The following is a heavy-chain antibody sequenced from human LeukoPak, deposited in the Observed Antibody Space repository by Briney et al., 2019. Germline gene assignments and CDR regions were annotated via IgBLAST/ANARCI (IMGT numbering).Heavy chain of an antibody. CDR1: GYTLTELS. J-gene: IGHJ4*02. Sequence: GASVTVSCKVSGYTLTELSMHWVRQAPGKGLEWMGGFDPEDGETIYAQKFQGRVTMTEDTSTDTAYMELSSLRSEDTAVYYCATARSYYDSSGYPLYYFDYWGQGTLVTVSS. V-gene: IGHV1-24*01. CDR2: FDPEDGET. D-gene: IGHD3-22*01. CDR3: ATARSYYDSSGYPLYYFDY.